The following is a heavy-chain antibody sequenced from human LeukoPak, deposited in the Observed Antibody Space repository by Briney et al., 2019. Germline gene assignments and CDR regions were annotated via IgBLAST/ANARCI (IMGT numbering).Heavy chain of an antibody. CDR1: GYTFTGYH. CDR3: ARHSSSYLDYWGQ. CDR2: INPNSGGT. D-gene: IGHD6-13*01. J-gene: IGHJ4*02. V-gene: IGHV1-2*02. Sequence: ASVKVSCKASGYTFTGYHMHWARQAPGQGLEWMGWINPNSGGTNYAQKFQGRVTMTRDTSISTAYMELSRLRSDDTAVYYCARHSSSYLDYWGQGGQGTLVTVSS.